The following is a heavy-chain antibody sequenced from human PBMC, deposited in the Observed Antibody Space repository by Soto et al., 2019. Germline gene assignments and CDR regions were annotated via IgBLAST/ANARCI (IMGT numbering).Heavy chain of an antibody. Sequence: GGSLRLSCAASGFTFSDYYMSWIRQAPGKGLEWVSYISSSSSYTNYADSVKGRFTISRDNAKNSLYLQMNSLRAEDTAVYYCARLNPMNWFDPWGQGTLVTVSS. V-gene: IGHV3-11*06. CDR1: GFTFSDYY. CDR2: ISSSSSYT. CDR3: ARLNPMNWFDP. J-gene: IGHJ5*02.